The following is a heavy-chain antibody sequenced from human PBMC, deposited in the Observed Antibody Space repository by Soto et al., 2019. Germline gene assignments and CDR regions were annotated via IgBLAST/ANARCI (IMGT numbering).Heavy chain of an antibody. CDR2: ISRDGGTK. V-gene: IGHV3-30*03. J-gene: IGHJ4*02. CDR3: TGAVASGY. D-gene: IGHD7-27*01. CDR1: GFTVSTYG. Sequence: ESGGGVVQPGRSLRLSCAVSGFTVSTYGMHWVRQAPGKGLEWVAVISRDGGTKYYADPVKGRFTISRDNSRNTLFLEMNSLRGDDMAVYYCTGAVASGYWGQGTLVTVSS.